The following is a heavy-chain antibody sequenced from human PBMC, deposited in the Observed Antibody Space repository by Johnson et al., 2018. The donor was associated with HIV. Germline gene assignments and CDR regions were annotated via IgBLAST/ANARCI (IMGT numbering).Heavy chain of an antibody. D-gene: IGHD3-3*01. CDR1: GFTFDDNT. CDR2: ISWDGGST. CDR3: ARGGSHITIFGVDINMGAFDI. V-gene: IGHV3-43*01. J-gene: IGHJ3*02. Sequence: VQLVESGGVVVQPGGSLRLSCAASGFTFDDNTMHWVRQAPGKGLEWVSLISWDGGSTYYADSVKGRFTISREDAKNSLYLQMNSLRAGDTAVYYCARGGSHITIFGVDINMGAFDIWGQGTLVTLSS.